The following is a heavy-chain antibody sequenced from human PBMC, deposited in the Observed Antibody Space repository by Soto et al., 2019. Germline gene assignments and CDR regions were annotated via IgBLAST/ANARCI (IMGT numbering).Heavy chain of an antibody. V-gene: IGHV3-7*01. CDR1: GFTFSSYW. J-gene: IGHJ6*02. D-gene: IGHD6-13*01. Sequence: PGGSLSLSCAASGFTFSSYWMSWVRQAPGKGLEWVANIKQDGSEKYYVDSVKGRFTISRDNAKNSLYLQMNSLRAEDTAVYYCARGAAAAYYYYYGMDVWGQGTTVTVSS. CDR3: ARGAAAAYYYYYGMDV. CDR2: IKQDGSEK.